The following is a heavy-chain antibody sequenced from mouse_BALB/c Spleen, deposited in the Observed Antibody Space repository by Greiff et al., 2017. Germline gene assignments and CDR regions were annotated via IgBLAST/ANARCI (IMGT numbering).Heavy chain of an antibody. CDR3: ARGGETGRDFFDY. D-gene: IGHD4-1*01. J-gene: IGHJ2*01. CDR1: GYSFTGYY. V-gene: IGHV1S34*01. CDR2: ISCYNGAT. Sequence: LVKPGASVKISCKASGYSFTGYYMHWVKQSHGKSLEWIGYISCYNGATSYNQKFKGKATFTVDTSSSTAYMQFNSLTSEDSAVYYCARGGETGRDFFDYWGQGTTLTVSS.